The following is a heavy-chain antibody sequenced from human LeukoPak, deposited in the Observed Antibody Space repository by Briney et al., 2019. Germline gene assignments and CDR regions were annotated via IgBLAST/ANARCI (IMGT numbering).Heavy chain of an antibody. Sequence: GASVKVSCKASGYTFTGYYMHWVRQAPGQGLEWMGRINPNSGGTNYAQKFQGRVTMTRDTSISTAYMELSRLRSDDTAVYYCATLEQGGYRDSYFDYWGQGTLVTVSS. CDR3: ATLEQGGYRDSYFDY. J-gene: IGHJ4*02. V-gene: IGHV1-2*06. CDR1: GYTFTGYY. D-gene: IGHD5-18*01. CDR2: INPNSGGT.